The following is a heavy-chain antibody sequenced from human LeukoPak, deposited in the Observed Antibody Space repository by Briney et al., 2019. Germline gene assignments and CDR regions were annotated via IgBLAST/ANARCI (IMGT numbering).Heavy chain of an antibody. J-gene: IGHJ4*02. CDR2: IYYSGST. CDR1: GGSISSSSYY. V-gene: IGHV4-39*01. Sequence: PSETLSLTCTVSGGSISSSSYYWGWIRQPPGKGLEWIGSIYYSGSTYYNPSLKSRVTISVDTSKNQFSLKLSSVTAADTAVYYCAGTYYDFWSGTQYFDYWGQGTLVTVSS. CDR3: AGTYYDFWSGTQYFDY. D-gene: IGHD3-3*01.